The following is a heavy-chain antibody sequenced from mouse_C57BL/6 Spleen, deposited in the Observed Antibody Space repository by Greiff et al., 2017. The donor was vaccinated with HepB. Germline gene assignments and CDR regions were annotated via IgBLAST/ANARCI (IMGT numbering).Heavy chain of an antibody. V-gene: IGHV1-54*01. D-gene: IGHD3-2*02. J-gene: IGHJ4*01. CDR3: ARSGQLSRAMYY. Sequence: VQLQQSGAELVRPGTSVKVSCKASGYAFTNYLIEWVKQRPGQDLEWIGVINPGSGGTNYNEKFKGKATLTADKSSSTAYMQLSSLTSEDSAVYFCARSGQLSRAMYYWGQGTSVTVSS. CDR2: INPGSGGT. CDR1: GYAFTNYL.